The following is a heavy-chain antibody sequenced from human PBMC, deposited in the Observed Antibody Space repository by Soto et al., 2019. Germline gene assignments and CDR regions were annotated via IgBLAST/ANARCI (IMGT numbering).Heavy chain of an antibody. J-gene: IGHJ6*02. CDR3: ARVSQLLPLPFWSGPSGTDKRDYYYYGMDV. CDR1: GFTFISYA. V-gene: IGHV3-30*04. Sequence: PGGSLRLSCAASGFTFISYAMHWVRQAPGKGLEWVAVVSYDGSNKYYSDSVKGRFTISRDNSKNTLYLRMKSLRTDDTAVYYCARVSQLLPLPFWSGPSGTDKRDYYYYGMDVWGQGTTVTVSS. CDR2: VSYDGSNK. D-gene: IGHD3-3*01.